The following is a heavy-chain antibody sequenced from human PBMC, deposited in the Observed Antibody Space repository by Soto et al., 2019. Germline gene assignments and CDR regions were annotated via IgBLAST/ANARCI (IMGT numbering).Heavy chain of an antibody. J-gene: IGHJ4*02. V-gene: IGHV3-74*01. CDR1: GFTFSSYW. CDR3: TRDIGGKGAY. D-gene: IGHD3-10*01. CDR2: IDEYGSTI. Sequence: EVQLVESGGGLVQPGGSLRLSCAASGFTFSSYWMHWVRQVPGKGLLWVSRIDEYGSTINYADSVKGRFTISRDNARNTLYLEMNSLRAEDTALYYCTRDIGGKGAYWGLGTLVTVSS.